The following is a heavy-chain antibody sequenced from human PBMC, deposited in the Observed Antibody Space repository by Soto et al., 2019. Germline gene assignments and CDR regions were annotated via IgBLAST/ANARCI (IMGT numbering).Heavy chain of an antibody. Sequence: QVQLVQSGAEVKKPGSSVKVSCKASGGTFSSYAISWVRQAPGQGLEWMGGIIPIFGTANYAQKFQGRVTITADESTSTAYIELSSLRSEDTAVYYCARDSEGYCSSTSCPNWFDPWGQGTLVTVSS. J-gene: IGHJ5*02. CDR1: GGTFSSYA. CDR3: ARDSEGYCSSTSCPNWFDP. CDR2: IIPIFGTA. D-gene: IGHD2-2*01. V-gene: IGHV1-69*01.